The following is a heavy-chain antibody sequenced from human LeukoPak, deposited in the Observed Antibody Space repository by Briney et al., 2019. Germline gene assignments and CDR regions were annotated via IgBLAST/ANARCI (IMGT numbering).Heavy chain of an antibody. CDR1: GFTFSNYA. D-gene: IGHD5-24*01. Sequence: GMSLRLSCEASGFTFSNYAMHWVRQAPGKGLEWVAVTSYDGTSKYYADPVKGRFTISRDNSKNTLYLQMNSLRAEDTAVYYCAKVGVWFLQLQPLYYFDYWGQGTLVTVSS. CDR2: TSYDGTSK. J-gene: IGHJ4*02. CDR3: AKVGVWFLQLQPLYYFDY. V-gene: IGHV3-30-3*01.